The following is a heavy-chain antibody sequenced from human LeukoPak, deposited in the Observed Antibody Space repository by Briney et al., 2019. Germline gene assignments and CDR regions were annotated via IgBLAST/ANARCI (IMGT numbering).Heavy chain of an antibody. J-gene: IGHJ4*02. V-gene: IGHV1-2*02. CDR3: ARDGHFDC. Sequence: ASVKVSCKASGYTFTGQYIHWVRQAPGQGPEWMGWINPNSGGTNYAQKFQGRVTMTRDTSISTAYMEVSRLRSDDTAVYYCARDGHFDCWGQGTLVTVSS. CDR1: GYTFTGQY. CDR2: INPNSGGT.